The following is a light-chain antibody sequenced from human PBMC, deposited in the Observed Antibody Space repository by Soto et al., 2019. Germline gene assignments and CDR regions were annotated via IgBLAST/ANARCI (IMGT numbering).Light chain of an antibody. CDR3: QQYNNWLT. CDR1: QSVSSK. V-gene: IGKV3-15*01. CDR2: DAS. Sequence: EIVMTQSPATLSVSPGERATFSCRASQSVSSKLAWYQQKPGQAPRLLIYDASTRATGIPARFSGSGSGTEFTLTISSLQSEDFAVYYCQQYNNWLTFGGGTKVEIK. J-gene: IGKJ4*01.